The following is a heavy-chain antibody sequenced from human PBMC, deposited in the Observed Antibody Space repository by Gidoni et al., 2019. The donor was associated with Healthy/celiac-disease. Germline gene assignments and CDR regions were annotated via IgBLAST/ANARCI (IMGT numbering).Heavy chain of an antibody. CDR1: GFTFSSYA. V-gene: IGHV3-64D*06. Sequence: EVQLVESGGGLVQPGGSLRLSCSASGFTFSSYAMHWVRQAPGKGLEYVSAISSKGGSTYYADSVKGRFTISRDNSKNTLYLQMSSLRAEDTAVYYCVKEGLDTARDAFDIWGQGTMVTVSS. D-gene: IGHD5-18*01. J-gene: IGHJ3*02. CDR3: VKEGLDTARDAFDI. CDR2: ISSKGGST.